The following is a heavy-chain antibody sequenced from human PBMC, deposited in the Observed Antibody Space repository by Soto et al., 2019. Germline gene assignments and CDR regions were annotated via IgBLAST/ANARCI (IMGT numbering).Heavy chain of an antibody. D-gene: IGHD3-22*01. Sequence: GGSLRLSCAASGFTFSDYYMSWIRQAPGKGLEWVSYISSSGSTIYYADSVKGRFTISRDNAKNSLYLQMNSLRAEDTAVYYCARMYYYDSSAPPIYFDCWGQGTLVTVSS. J-gene: IGHJ4*02. CDR1: GFTFSDYY. CDR3: ARMYYYDSSAPPIYFDC. V-gene: IGHV3-11*01. CDR2: ISSSGSTI.